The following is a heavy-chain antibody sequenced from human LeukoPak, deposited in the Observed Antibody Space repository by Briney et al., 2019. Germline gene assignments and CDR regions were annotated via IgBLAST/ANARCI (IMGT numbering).Heavy chain of an antibody. V-gene: IGHV4-30-2*01. CDR3: ARAVEDIVVVPAATVPYYFDY. D-gene: IGHD2-2*01. CDR1: GGSTSSGGYS. CDR2: IYHSGST. J-gene: IGHJ4*02. Sequence: SSETLSLTCAVSGGSTSSGGYSWSWIRQPPGKGLEWIGYIYHSGSTYYNPSLKSRVTISVDRSKNQFSLKLSSVTAADTAVYYCARAVEDIVVVPAATVPYYFDYWGQGTLVTVSS.